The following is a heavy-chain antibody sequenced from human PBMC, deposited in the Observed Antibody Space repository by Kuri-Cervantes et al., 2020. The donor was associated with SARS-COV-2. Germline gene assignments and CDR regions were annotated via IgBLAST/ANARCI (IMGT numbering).Heavy chain of an antibody. J-gene: IGHJ4*02. CDR2: LRYDGGEK. CDR1: GFTFSNYG. Sequence: GESLKISCAASGFTFSNYGMHWVRQAPGKGLEWVTFLRYDGGEKHYADSVKGRFTISRDNSKNTLYLQMNSLRAEDTAVYYCARFSANFDYWGQGTLVTVSS. CDR3: ARFSANFDY. V-gene: IGHV3-30*02.